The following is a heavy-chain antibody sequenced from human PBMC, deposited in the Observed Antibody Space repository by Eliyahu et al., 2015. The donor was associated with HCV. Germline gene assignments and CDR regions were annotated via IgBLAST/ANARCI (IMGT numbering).Heavy chain of an antibody. J-gene: IGHJ4*02. D-gene: IGHD5-12*01. CDR1: GGSFSGYY. CDR2: INHSGST. Sequence: QVQLQQWGAGLLKPSETLSLTCAVYGGSFSGYYWSWIRQPPGKGLEWIGEINHSGSTNYNPSLKSRVTISVDTSKNQFSLKLSSVTAADTAVYYCATDSGYDSLVYWGQGTLVTVSS. V-gene: IGHV4-34*01. CDR3: ATDSGYDSLVY.